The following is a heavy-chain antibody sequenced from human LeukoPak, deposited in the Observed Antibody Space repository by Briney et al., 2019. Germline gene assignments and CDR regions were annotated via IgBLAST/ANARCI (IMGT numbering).Heavy chain of an antibody. J-gene: IGHJ6*02. CDR3: ARALLHYYGSGSNDYYYYGMDV. V-gene: IGHV1-2*02. D-gene: IGHD3-10*01. CDR2: INPNSCGT. Sequence: ASVKVSCKASGYTFTGYYMHWVRQAPGQGLEWMGWINPNSCGTNYAQKFRGRVTMTRDTSISTAYMELSRLRSDDTAVYYCARALLHYYGSGSNDYYYYGMDVWGQGTTVTVSS. CDR1: GYTFTGYY.